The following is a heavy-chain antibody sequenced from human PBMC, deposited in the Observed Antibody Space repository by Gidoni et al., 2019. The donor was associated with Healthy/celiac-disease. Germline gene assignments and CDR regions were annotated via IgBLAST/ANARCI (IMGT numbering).Heavy chain of an antibody. J-gene: IGHJ6*02. CDR1: GYTFTGYY. CDR3: ARSILPATAYYYYYYGRDV. D-gene: IGHD2-2*01. CDR2: INPNSGGT. Sequence: QVQLVQSGAEVKKPGASVKVSCKAAGYTFTGYYMHWVRQAPGQGLEWMGWINPNSGGTNYAQKFQCRVTMTRDTSISTAYMELSRLRSDDTAVYYCARSILPATAYYYYYYGRDVWGQGTTVTVSS. V-gene: IGHV1-2*02.